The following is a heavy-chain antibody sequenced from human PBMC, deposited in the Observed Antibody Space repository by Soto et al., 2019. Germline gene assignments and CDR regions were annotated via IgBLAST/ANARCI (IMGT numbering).Heavy chain of an antibody. CDR3: AREYWNEEYVDACDI. D-gene: IGHD1-1*01. V-gene: IGHV3-30-3*01. Sequence: QVQLVESGGGVVQPGRSLRLSCAASGFTFSSYAMHWVRQAPGKGLEWVAVISYDGSNKYYADSVKGRFTISRDNSKNTLNRQRNNLRANDTGVYYGAREYWNEEYVDACDIWGQGTMVTVSS. CDR2: ISYDGSNK. CDR1: GFTFSSYA. J-gene: IGHJ3*02.